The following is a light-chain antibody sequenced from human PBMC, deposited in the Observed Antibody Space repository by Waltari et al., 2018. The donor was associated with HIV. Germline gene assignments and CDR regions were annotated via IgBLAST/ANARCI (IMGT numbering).Light chain of an antibody. CDR2: RDN. Sequence: QSVLTQPPSASGTPGQRVTISCSGSSAHIGNTVYWYQQLPGTAPKVLIYRDNQRPSGVPDRFSGSRSGTSASLDVSGLRSEDEATYFCAAWDDILSGWVFGGGTKLTVL. CDR1: SAHIGNT. V-gene: IGLV1-47*01. J-gene: IGLJ3*02. CDR3: AAWDDILSGWV.